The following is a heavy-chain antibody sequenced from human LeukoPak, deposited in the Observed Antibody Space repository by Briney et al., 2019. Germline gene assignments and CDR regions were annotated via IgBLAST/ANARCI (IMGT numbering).Heavy chain of an antibody. Sequence: SETLSLTCIVSGGSISSSSYYWDWIRQPPGKTLEWIGSISYSGNTYYNPSLKSRLTISVDTSKNQFSLKLTSVTAADTAVYYCARKVSSGWAPFDYWGQGTLVSVSS. V-gene: IGHV4-39*01. CDR3: ARKVSSGWAPFDY. D-gene: IGHD6-19*01. CDR2: ISYSGNT. J-gene: IGHJ4*02. CDR1: GGSISSSSYY.